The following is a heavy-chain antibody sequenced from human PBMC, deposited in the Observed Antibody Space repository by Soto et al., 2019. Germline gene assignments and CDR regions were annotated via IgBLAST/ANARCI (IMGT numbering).Heavy chain of an antibody. CDR2: IYYSGST. D-gene: IGHD2-21*02. V-gene: IGHV4-30-4*01. Sequence: PSETLSLTCAVSGGSISSGDYYWSWIRQPPGKGLEWIGYIYYSGSTYYNPSLKSRVTISVDTSKNQFSLKLSSVTAADTAVYYCARASRLRTTAFDYWGKGTPGTASS. J-gene: IGHJ4*02. CDR1: GGSISSGDYY. CDR3: ARASRLRTTAFDY.